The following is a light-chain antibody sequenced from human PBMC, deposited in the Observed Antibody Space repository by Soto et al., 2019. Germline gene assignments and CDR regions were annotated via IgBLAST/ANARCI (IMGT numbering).Light chain of an antibody. V-gene: IGLV2-23*01. J-gene: IGLJ2*01. CDR3: CSYAGSRV. CDR1: SSDVGSYNL. Sequence: QSVLTQPASVSGSPGQSITISCTGTSSDVGSYNLVSWYQQHPGKAPKLMIYEDSKRPSGVSNRFSGSKSGNTASLTISGLQAEDEADYYCCSYAGSRVFGGGTKVTVL. CDR2: EDS.